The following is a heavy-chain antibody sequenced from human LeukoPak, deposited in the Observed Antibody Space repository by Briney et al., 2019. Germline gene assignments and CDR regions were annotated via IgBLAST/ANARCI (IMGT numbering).Heavy chain of an antibody. CDR2: ISSSSSYT. J-gene: IGHJ1*01. V-gene: IGHV3-11*06. D-gene: IGHD6-13*01. CDR1: GFTFSDYY. Sequence: SGGSLRLSCAASGFTFSDYYMSWIRQAPGKGLEWVSYISSSSSYTNYADSVKGRFTISRDNAKNSLYLQMNSLRAEDTAVYYCARGPYGAAAGDEYFQHWGQGTLVTVSS. CDR3: ARGPYGAAAGDEYFQH.